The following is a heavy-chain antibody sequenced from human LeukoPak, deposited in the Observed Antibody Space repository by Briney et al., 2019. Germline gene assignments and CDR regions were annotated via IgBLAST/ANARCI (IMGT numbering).Heavy chain of an antibody. V-gene: IGHV4-59*01. CDR3: ARDYYYYMDV. CDR1: GGSISSYY. Sequence: PSETLSLTCTVSGGSISSYYWSWIRQPPGEGLEWIGYIHYSGSTNYNPSLKSRATISVATSKNQFSLKLSSVTAADTAVYYWARDYYYYMDVWGKGTTVTVSS. CDR2: IHYSGST. J-gene: IGHJ6*03.